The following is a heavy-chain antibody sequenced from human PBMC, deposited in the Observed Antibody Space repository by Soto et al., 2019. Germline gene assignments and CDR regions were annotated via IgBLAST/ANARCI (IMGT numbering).Heavy chain of an antibody. V-gene: IGHV1-24*01. J-gene: IGHJ5*02. Sequence: ASVPVSCKVSGYTLTELSMHWVRQAPGKGLEWMGGFDPEDGETIYAQKFQDRVTMTEDTSTDTAYMELSSLRSEDTAVYYCATIAWSISPGGNWFDPWGQGTLVTVSS. CDR1: GYTLTELS. CDR3: ATIAWSISPGGNWFDP. CDR2: FDPEDGET. D-gene: IGHD3-3*01.